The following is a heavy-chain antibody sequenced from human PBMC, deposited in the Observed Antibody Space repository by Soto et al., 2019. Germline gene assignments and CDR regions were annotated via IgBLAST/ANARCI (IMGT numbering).Heavy chain of an antibody. CDR2: IWYDENNK. J-gene: IGHJ4*02. CDR1: GFTFSSYG. V-gene: IGHV3-33*01. CDR3: ARDKGGGAVVPDY. D-gene: IGHD6-19*01. Sequence: QVQLVESGGGVVQPGRSLRLSCAASGFTFSSYGMHWVRQAPGKGLEWVAVIWYDENNKYYADSVKDRFTISRDNSKNTLYLQMNSLRAEDTAVYYCARDKGGGAVVPDYSGQGNLVTVSS.